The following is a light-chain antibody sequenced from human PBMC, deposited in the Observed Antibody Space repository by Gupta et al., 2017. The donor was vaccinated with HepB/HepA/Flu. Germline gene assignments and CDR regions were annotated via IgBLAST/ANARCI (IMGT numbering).Light chain of an antibody. CDR2: GKN. CDR3: NSRDSSGNHHWV. Sequence: SSELTQDPAVSVALGQTVRITDQGDRLRAYFANWYQQRPGQAPIVVIYGKNNRPSGISDRFSGSSSGNTASLTITGAQAEDEADYYCNSRDSSGNHHWVFGGGTKLTVL. CDR1: RLRAYF. V-gene: IGLV3-19*01. J-gene: IGLJ3*02.